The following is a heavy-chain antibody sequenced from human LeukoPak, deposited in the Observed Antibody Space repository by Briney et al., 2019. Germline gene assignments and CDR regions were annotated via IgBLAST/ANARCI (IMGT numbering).Heavy chain of an antibody. V-gene: IGHV3-48*03. CDR1: GFRFSLYE. J-gene: IGHJ4*02. CDR2: ISSSSSAI. Sequence: GGSLRLSCAASGFRFSLYEMNWARQAPGKGLEWLAYISSSSSAIYYADSVKGRFTISRDNAKNSLYLQMNSLRAEDTAIYYCATQAGYYDSGISDHWGQGTLVTVSS. D-gene: IGHD3-10*01. CDR3: ATQAGYYDSGISDH.